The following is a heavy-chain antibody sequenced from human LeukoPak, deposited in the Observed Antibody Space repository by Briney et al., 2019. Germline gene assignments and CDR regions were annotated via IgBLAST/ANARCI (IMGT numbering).Heavy chain of an antibody. V-gene: IGHV3-30*02. J-gene: IGHJ6*02. CDR1: GFTFSSYG. CDR3: ARDGEYCSAGCTSHSYSYGLDV. Sequence: GGSLRLSCAASGFTFSSYGMHWVRQAPGKGLEWVAFIRYDGSNKYYADSVKGRFTISRDDSKNTVYLQMNSLRAEDTSVYHCARDGEYCSAGCTSHSYSYGLDVWGQGTTVIVSS. D-gene: IGHD2-15*01. CDR2: IRYDGSNK.